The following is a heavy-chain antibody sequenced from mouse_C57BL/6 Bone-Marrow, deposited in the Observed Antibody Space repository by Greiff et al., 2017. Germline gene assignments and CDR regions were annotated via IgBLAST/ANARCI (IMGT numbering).Heavy chain of an antibody. CDR3: ARACYGNSAWFAY. D-gene: IGHD2-10*01. V-gene: IGHV5-6*01. CDR2: ISSGGSYT. J-gene: IGHJ3*01. Sequence: EVQLVESGGDLVKPGGSLKLSCAASGFTFSSYGMSWVRQTPDKRLEWVATISSGGSYTYYPDSVKGRFTISRDNAKNTLYLQMSSLKSEDTAMYYCARACYGNSAWFAYWGQGTLVTVSA. CDR1: GFTFSSYG.